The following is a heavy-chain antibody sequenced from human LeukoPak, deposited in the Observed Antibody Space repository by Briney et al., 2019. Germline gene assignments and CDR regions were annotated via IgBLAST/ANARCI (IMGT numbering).Heavy chain of an antibody. J-gene: IGHJ6*04. D-gene: IGHD2-2*01. CDR3: ARTSQYCSSTSRYDYYYGMDV. CDR1: GFTFSDYY. CDR2: ISSSSSYT. V-gene: IGHV3-11*06. Sequence: PGGSLRLSCAASGFTFSDYYMSWIRQAPGEGLEWVSYISSSSSYTNYADSVKGRFTISRDNAKNSLYLQMNSLRAEDTAVYYCARTSQYCSSTSRYDYYYGMDVWGKGTTVTVSS.